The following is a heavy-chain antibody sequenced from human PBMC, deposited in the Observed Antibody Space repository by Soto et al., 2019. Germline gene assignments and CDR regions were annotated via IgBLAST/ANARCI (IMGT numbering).Heavy chain of an antibody. J-gene: IGHJ4*02. CDR3: ARGGTWGARDFDY. Sequence: QVQLVQSGGEVKRPGASVRVSCKASGYSFTTYGIGWVRQAPGQGLEWMGWISAYNGHTDYAQKFQGRVTMTTDTATNTVSVELRSLKFDDTAVYYCARGGTWGARDFDYWGQGTLVNVSS. V-gene: IGHV1-18*01. CDR1: GYSFTTYG. CDR2: ISAYNGHT. D-gene: IGHD3-16*01.